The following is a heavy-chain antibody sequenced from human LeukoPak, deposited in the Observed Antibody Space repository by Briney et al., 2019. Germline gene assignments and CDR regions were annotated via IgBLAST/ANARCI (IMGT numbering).Heavy chain of an antibody. CDR3: VVQITMVRGVSFDY. Sequence: GASVKVSCKASGYTFTSYGISWVRQAPGQGLEWMGWISAYNGNTNYAQKLQGRVTMTTDTSTSTAYMELRSLRSDDTAVYYCVVQITMVRGVSFDYWGQGTLVTVSS. CDR1: GYTFTSYG. D-gene: IGHD3-10*01. J-gene: IGHJ4*02. V-gene: IGHV1-18*01. CDR2: ISAYNGNT.